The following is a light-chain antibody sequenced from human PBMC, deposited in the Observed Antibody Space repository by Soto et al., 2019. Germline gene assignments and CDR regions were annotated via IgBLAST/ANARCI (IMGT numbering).Light chain of an antibody. CDR3: CSYAGTYTLWV. V-gene: IGLV2-14*02. J-gene: IGLJ3*02. CDR2: DVS. Sequence: QSALTQPASVSGSPGQSITISCTGTNSDLGSYNLVSWYQQHPGKAPKLIIYDVSKRPSGVPDRFSGSKSANTASLTISGLQAEDEADYYCCSYAGTYTLWVFGGGTKLTVL. CDR1: NSDLGSYNL.